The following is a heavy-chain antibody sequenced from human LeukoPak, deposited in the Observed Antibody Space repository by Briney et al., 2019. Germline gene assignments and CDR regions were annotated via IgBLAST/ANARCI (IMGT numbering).Heavy chain of an antibody. CDR2: IYYSGST. CDR3: ARDRAVAGTHFDY. J-gene: IGHJ4*02. CDR1: GGSISSGDYY. V-gene: IGHV4-30-4*08. Sequence: SQTLPLTCTVSGGSISSGDYYWRWIRQPPGTGLEWVGYIYYSGSTYYNPSLKSRVTISVDTSKNQFSLKLSSVTAADTAVYYCARDRAVAGTHFDYWGQGTLVTVSS. D-gene: IGHD6-19*01.